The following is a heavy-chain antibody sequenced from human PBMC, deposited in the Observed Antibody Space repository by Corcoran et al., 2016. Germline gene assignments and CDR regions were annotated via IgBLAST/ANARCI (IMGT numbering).Heavy chain of an antibody. V-gene: IGHV1-3*01. D-gene: IGHD3-10*01. CDR1: GYTFTSYA. Sequence: QVQLVQSGAEGKKPGASVKVSCKASGYTFTSYAMHWVRQAPGQRLEWMGWINAGNGNTKYSQKFQGRVTITRDTSESTAYMELSSLISADTAVYYCATSPPGEYYGMDVWGHGTTVTVSS. J-gene: IGHJ6*02. CDR3: ATSPPGEYYGMDV. CDR2: INAGNGNT.